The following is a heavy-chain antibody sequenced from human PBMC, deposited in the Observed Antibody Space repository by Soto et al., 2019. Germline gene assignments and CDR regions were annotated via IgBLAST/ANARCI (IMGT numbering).Heavy chain of an antibody. V-gene: IGHV5-10-1*01. J-gene: IGHJ6*02. CDR2: IDPSDSYT. Sequence: PGESLKISCKGSGYSFTSYWISWVRQMPGKGLEWMGRIDPSDSYTNYSPSFQGHVTISADKSISTAYLQWSSLKASDTAMYYCARHLTYYYGSGSHSGYYYYYGMDVWGQGTTVNVSS. D-gene: IGHD3-10*01. CDR1: GYSFTSYW. CDR3: ARHLTYYYGSGSHSGYYYYYGMDV.